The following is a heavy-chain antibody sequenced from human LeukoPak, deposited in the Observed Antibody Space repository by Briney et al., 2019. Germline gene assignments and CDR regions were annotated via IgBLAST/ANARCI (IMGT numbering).Heavy chain of an antibody. CDR1: GFTFSSYA. J-gene: IGHJ4*02. CDR2: ISYDGSNK. D-gene: IGHD5-24*01. Sequence: GRSLRLSRAASGFTFSSYAMHWVRQAPGKGLEWVAVISYDGSNKYYADSVKGRFTISRDNSKNTLYLQMNSLRAEDTAVYYCARAPLDGPASFDYWGQGTLVTVSS. CDR3: ARAPLDGPASFDY. V-gene: IGHV3-30*04.